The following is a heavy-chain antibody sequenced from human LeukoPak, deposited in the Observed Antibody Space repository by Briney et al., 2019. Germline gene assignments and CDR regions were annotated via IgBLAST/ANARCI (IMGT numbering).Heavy chain of an antibody. CDR1: GGSISSGSYY. CDR3: ARGCPRVVPAARSRLNWFDP. CDR2: IYTSGST. V-gene: IGHV4-61*02. D-gene: IGHD2-2*01. Sequence: SQTLSLTCTVSGGSISSGSYYWSWIRQPAGKGLEWIGRIYTSGSTNYNPSLKSRVTISVDTSKNQFSLKLSSVTAADTAVYYCARGCPRVVPAARSRLNWFDPWGQGTLVTVSS. J-gene: IGHJ5*02.